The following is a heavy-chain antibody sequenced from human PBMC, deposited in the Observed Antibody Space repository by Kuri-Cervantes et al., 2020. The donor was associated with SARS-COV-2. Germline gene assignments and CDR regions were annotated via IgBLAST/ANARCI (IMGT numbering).Heavy chain of an antibody. CDR3: SSSKLERDGGRRYYYYYGMDV. D-gene: IGHD1-1*01. CDR1: GYIFTGYY. Sequence: ASVQVSCKASGYIFTGYYMHWVRQAPGQGRERMGWINPNSGGTNYAHKFQGRVTMTRDTSISTAYMELSRMRSDDTAGYYWSSSKLERDGGRRYYYYYGMDVWGQGTTVTVSS. J-gene: IGHJ6*02. CDR2: INPNSGGT. V-gene: IGHV1-2*07.